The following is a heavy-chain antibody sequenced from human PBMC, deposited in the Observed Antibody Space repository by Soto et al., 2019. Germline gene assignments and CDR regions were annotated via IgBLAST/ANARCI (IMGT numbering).Heavy chain of an antibody. J-gene: IGHJ4*02. D-gene: IGHD1-1*01. CDR1: GYTFTSYG. CDR2: ISAYNGNT. V-gene: IGHV1-18*01. Sequence: WASVNVSCKASGYTFTSYGISWVRQAPGQGLEWMGWISAYNGNTNYAQKLQGRVTMTTDTSTSTAYMELRSLRSDDTAVYYCARDLGNWNDPYYSDYWGQVPLGTVSP. CDR3: ARDLGNWNDPYYSDY.